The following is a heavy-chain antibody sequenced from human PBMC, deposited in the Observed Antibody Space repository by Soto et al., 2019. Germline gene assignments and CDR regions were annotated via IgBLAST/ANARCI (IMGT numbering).Heavy chain of an antibody. J-gene: IGHJ4*02. CDR3: EGESGENWSYEAY. Sequence: SETLSLTCTVSGDTITSFSWNWIRQSAGKGLEWIGRISTTGNTHYNPSLESRVTMSLDTSKNQSSLKLTSVTAADTAVYYCEGESGENWSYEAYWGQGTLVTVSS. CDR2: ISTTGNT. CDR1: GDTITSFS. V-gene: IGHV4-4*07. D-gene: IGHD1-7*01.